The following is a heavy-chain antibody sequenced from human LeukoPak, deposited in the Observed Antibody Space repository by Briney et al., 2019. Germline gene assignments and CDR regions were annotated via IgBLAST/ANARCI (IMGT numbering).Heavy chain of an antibody. Sequence: SVKVSCKASGGTFSSYAISWVRQAPGQGLEWMGGIIPIFGTANYAQKFQGRVTITTDESTSTAYMELSSLRSEDTAVYYCARDGQLVPPFDAFDIWGQGTMVTVSS. CDR1: GGTFSSYA. CDR3: ARDGQLVPPFDAFDI. CDR2: IIPIFGTA. D-gene: IGHD6-6*01. V-gene: IGHV1-69*05. J-gene: IGHJ3*02.